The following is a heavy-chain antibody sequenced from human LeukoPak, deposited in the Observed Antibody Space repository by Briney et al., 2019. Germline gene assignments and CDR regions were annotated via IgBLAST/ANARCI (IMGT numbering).Heavy chain of an antibody. CDR1: GFTFSSYS. CDR2: ISTSSSYI. CDR3: ARLSAYYYGSYFYYYMDV. Sequence: PGGSLRLSCAASGFTFSSYSMNWVRQAPGKGLEWVSSISTSSSYIYYADSLKGRFTISRHNAKSSLFLQMKNLRADDTALYYCARLSAYYYGSYFYYYMDVWGKGTTVTVSS. D-gene: IGHD3-10*01. J-gene: IGHJ6*03. V-gene: IGHV3-21*01.